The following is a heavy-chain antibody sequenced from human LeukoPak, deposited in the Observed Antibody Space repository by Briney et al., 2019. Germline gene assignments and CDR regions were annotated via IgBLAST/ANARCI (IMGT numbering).Heavy chain of an antibody. V-gene: IGHV3-48*02. Sequence: PGGSLRLSCAASGFTFSSYSMNWVRQAPGKGLEWVSYISSSSSTIYCADSVKGRFTISRDNAKNSLYLQMNSLRDEDTAVYYCARDGVVPAAKYYFDYWGQGTLVTVSS. D-gene: IGHD2-2*01. CDR3: ARDGVVPAAKYYFDY. CDR1: GFTFSSYS. CDR2: ISSSSSTI. J-gene: IGHJ4*02.